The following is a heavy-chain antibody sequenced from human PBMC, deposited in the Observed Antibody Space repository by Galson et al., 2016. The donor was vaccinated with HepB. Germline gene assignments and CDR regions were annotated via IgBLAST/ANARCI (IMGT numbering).Heavy chain of an antibody. CDR1: RFTFSNYA. J-gene: IGHJ2*01. V-gene: IGHV3-23*01. CDR2: ISGGGGSI. Sequence: SLRLSCAASRFTFSNYAMSWVRQAPGKGLEWVSTISGGGGSIYYADSVKGRFTISRDNSKNTVYLQMNSLRDEDTAVYYCATSPRNEYGGAWYFDRWGRGTLVAVSS. CDR3: ATSPRNEYGGAWYFDR. D-gene: IGHD4-17*01.